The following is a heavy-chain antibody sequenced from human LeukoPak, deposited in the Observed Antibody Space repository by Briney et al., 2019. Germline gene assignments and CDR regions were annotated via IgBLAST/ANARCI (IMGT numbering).Heavy chain of an antibody. D-gene: IGHD3-10*01. CDR2: ISSSSYI. CDR3: ASGEDYWY. J-gene: IGHJ4*02. V-gene: IGHV3-69-1*01. Sequence: GGSLRLSCAASGFTFSDYYMSWIRQAPGKGLEWVSSISSSSYIYYADSVKGRFTISRDNAKNSLYLQMNSLRAEDTAVYYCASGEDYWYWGQGTLVTVSS. CDR1: GFTFSDYY.